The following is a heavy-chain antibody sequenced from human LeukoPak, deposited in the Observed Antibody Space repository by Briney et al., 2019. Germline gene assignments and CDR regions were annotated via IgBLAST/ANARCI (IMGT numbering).Heavy chain of an antibody. D-gene: IGHD4-17*01. V-gene: IGHV3-21*01. CDR3: AREKASTVTYDTFDI. J-gene: IGHJ3*02. CDR1: GFTFSTYS. CDR2: ISSSSSYI. Sequence: SGGSLRLSCAGSGFTFSTYSMNWVRQAPGKGLEWVSSISSSSSYIYYADSVKGRFTISRDNAKNSLYLQMNSLGAEDTAVYYCAREKASTVTYDTFDIWGQGTMVTVSS.